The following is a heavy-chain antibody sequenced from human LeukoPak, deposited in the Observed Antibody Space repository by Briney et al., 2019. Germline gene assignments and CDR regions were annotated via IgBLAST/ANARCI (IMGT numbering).Heavy chain of an antibody. CDR3: ARRPGYSSGWFFDY. D-gene: IGHD6-19*01. J-gene: IGHJ4*02. CDR2: IYRSGST. V-gene: IGHV4-38-2*02. Sequence: SETLSLTCTVSGYSISSGYYWGWVRQPPGKGLEWIGTIYRSGSTYYNPSLKSRVTISVDTSKNQFSLKLTSVTAADTAMYYCARRPGYSSGWFFDYWGQGTLVTVSS. CDR1: GYSISSGYY.